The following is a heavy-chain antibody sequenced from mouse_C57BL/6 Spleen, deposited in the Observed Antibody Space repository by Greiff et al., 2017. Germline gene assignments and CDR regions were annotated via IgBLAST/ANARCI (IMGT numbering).Heavy chain of an antibody. CDR3: ARDTTDWYFDV. J-gene: IGHJ1*03. V-gene: IGHV1-22*01. Sequence: VQLKQSGPELVKPGASVKMSCKASGYTFTDYNMHWVKQSHGKSLEWIGYINPNNGGTSYNQKFKGKATLTVNKSSSTAYMELRSLTSEDSAVYYCARDTTDWYFDVWGTGTTVTVSS. CDR2: INPNNGGT. CDR1: GYTFTDYN. D-gene: IGHD1-1*01.